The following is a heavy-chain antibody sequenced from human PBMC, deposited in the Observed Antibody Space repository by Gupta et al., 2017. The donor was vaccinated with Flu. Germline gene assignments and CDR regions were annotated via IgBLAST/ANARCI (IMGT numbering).Heavy chain of an antibody. CDR1: GFTLSTDD. CDR2: MSISGSGI. D-gene: IGHD7-27*01. CDR3: TRGHWAS. J-gene: IGHJ5*02. V-gene: IGHV3-48*03. Sequence: EAQLLESGGGLVQPGGSLRLSCTASGFTLSTDDMSWVRLAPGKGLEWISYMSISGSGIYYADSVRGRFTISRDNAKNSLYLYMTSLRPEDTAIYYCTRGHWASWGQGTLVTVSS.